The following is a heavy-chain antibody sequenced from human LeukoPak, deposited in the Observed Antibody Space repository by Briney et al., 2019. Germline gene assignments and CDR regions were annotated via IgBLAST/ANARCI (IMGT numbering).Heavy chain of an antibody. CDR3: AGDYVYAFDY. CDR2: INGDGNAK. V-gene: IGHV3-48*04. D-gene: IGHD2/OR15-2a*01. CDR1: VFSLSSYS. Sequence: GGSLRLSCAASVFSLSSYSINWARQAPGKGLEWVSYINGDGNAKLYTHSVKRDYYISKHNPKNTLYLQKNSLRAEGTAVYFCAGDYVYAFDYWGQGALVTVSS. J-gene: IGHJ4*02.